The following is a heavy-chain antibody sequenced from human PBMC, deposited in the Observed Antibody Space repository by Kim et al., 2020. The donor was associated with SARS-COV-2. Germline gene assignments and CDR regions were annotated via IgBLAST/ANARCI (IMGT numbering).Heavy chain of an antibody. CDR1: GGSISSSSYY. CDR2: IYYSGST. D-gene: IGHD3-10*01. CDR3: ATWGSGSYVGSFDY. V-gene: IGHV4-39*01. Sequence: SETLSLTCTVSGGSISSSSYYWGWIRQPPGKGLEWIGSIYYSGSTYYNPSLKSRVTISVDTSKNQFSLKLSSVTAADTAVYYCATWGSGSYVGSFDYWGQRALGTVS. J-gene: IGHJ4*02.